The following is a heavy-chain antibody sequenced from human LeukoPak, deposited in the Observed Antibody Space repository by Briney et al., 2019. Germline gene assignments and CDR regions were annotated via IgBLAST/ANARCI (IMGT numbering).Heavy chain of an antibody. CDR1: GFTFSSYA. D-gene: IGHD3-22*01. V-gene: IGHV3-9*01. CDR2: ISWNSGSI. CDR3: AKDISWGDSSGHYRYYGMDV. J-gene: IGHJ6*02. Sequence: QSGGSLRLSCAASGFTFSSYAMSWVRQAPGKGLEWVSGISWNSGSIGYADSVKGRFTISRDNAKNSLYLQMNSLRAEDTALYYCAKDISWGDSSGHYRYYGMDVWGQGTTVTVSS.